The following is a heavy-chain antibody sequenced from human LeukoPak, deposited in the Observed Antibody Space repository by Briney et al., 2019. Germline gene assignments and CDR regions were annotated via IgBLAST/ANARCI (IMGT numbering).Heavy chain of an antibody. V-gene: IGHV3-7*01. CDR2: IKQDGSEK. J-gene: IGHJ3*02. CDR1: GFTSSSYW. Sequence: GGSLRLSCAASGFTSSSYWISWVRQAPGKGLEWVANIKQDGSEKYYVDSVKGRFTISRDNAKNSLYLQMNSLRAEDTAVYYCERDPAGAFDIWGKGTMVTVFS. CDR3: ERDPAGAFDI.